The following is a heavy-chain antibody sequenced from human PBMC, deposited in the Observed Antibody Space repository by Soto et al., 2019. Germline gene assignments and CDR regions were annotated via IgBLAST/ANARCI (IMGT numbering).Heavy chain of an antibody. CDR1: GFTFSTYA. CDR2: ITGSGGST. Sequence: EVQLLESGGGLVQPGGSLRLSCAASGFTFSTYAMIWVRQAPGKGLEWVSVITGSGGSTYYADSVKGRFTISRDNSKNTLYLQMNSLRAEDTAVYYWAKDRYGDYGGVDYWGQGTLVTVSS. D-gene: IGHD4-17*01. J-gene: IGHJ4*02. V-gene: IGHV3-23*01. CDR3: AKDRYGDYGGVDY.